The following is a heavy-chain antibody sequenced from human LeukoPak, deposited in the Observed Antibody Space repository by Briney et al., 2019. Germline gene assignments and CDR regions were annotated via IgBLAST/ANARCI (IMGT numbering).Heavy chain of an antibody. CDR3: AKVQAVVVAGGFDY. CDR1: GFTFSSYE. Sequence: GGSLRLSCAASGFTFSSYEMNWVRQAPGKGLEWVSYISSSGSTIYYADSVKGRFTISRDNSKNTLYLQMNSLRAEDTAVYYCAKVQAVVVAGGFDYWGQGTLVSVSS. V-gene: IGHV3-48*03. CDR2: ISSSGSTI. J-gene: IGHJ4*02. D-gene: IGHD2-15*01.